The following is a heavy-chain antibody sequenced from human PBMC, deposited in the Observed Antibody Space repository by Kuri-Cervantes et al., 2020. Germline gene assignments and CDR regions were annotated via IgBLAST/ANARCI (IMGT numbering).Heavy chain of an antibody. CDR3: ARDRDYGDYARVPFGY. CDR2: IYHSGST. CDR1: GGSISSSSYY. D-gene: IGHD4-17*01. J-gene: IGHJ4*02. V-gene: IGHV4-39*07. Sequence: SETLSLTCTVSGGSISSSSYYWGWIRQPPGKGLEWIGSIYHSGSTNYNPSLKSRVTISVDKSKNQFSLKLSSVTAADTAVYYCARDRDYGDYARVPFGYWGQGTLVTVSS.